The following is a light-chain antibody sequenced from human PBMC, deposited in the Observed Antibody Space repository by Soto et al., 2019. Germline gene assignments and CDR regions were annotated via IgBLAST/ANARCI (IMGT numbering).Light chain of an antibody. J-gene: IGLJ3*02. CDR3: SSYTSNNTWV. Sequence: QSVLTQPASVSGSPGQSITISCTGTSSDVGRHNFVSWHQQHPGKAPKFMIYGVNNRPSGVSNRFSGSKSGNTASLTISGLQAEDEADYYCSSYTSNNTWVFGGGTKLTVL. CDR2: GVN. CDR1: SSDVGRHNF. V-gene: IGLV2-14*01.